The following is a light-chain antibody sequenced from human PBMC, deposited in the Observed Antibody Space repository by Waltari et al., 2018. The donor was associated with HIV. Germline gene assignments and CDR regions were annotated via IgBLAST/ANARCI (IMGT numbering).Light chain of an antibody. CDR1: QSVLSSYHKKNF. J-gene: IGKJ1*01. V-gene: IGKV4-1*01. CDR2: WAS. Sequence: DIVMTQSPDSLAVSLGARATINCKSSQSVLSSYHKKNFLAWYQQKPGQSPKLLIFWASTRESGGPDRFSGSGSGTDFTLTISSLEAEDVAVYYCQQYYDTPPTFGQGTKVEIK. CDR3: QQYYDTPPT.